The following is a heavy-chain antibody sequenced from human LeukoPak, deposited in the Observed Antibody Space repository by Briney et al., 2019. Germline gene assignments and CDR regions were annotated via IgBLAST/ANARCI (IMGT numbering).Heavy chain of an antibody. CDR3: ARGIAEPGSRGGAFDS. CDR1: KFTFGDYA. V-gene: IGHV3-49*04. D-gene: IGHD6-19*01. Sequence: GGSLRLSCIVSKFTFGDYAMNWVRQAPGKGLEWVGFIRSEHFGGTTEYAASVKGGFTFSRDDSKNIAYLQMNSLKTEDTGVYYCARGIAEPGSRGGAFDSWGQGTLVTVSS. J-gene: IGHJ4*02. CDR2: IRSEHFGGTT.